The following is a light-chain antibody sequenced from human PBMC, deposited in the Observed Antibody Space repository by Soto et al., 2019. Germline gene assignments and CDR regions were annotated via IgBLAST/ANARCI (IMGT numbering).Light chain of an antibody. CDR2: EAS. CDR3: QQYNIYPYT. CDR1: QSISGW. Sequence: DIQMTQSPSSLSASVGDRVTITCRASQSISGWLAWYQQKPGKAPKLLIYEASTLESVVPSRFSGSGSGTEFTLTVNSLQPDDFATYYCQQYNIYPYTFGQGTKLEIK. J-gene: IGKJ2*01. V-gene: IGKV1-5*03.